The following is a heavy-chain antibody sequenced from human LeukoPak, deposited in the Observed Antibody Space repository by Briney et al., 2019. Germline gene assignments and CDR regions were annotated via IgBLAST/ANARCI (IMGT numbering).Heavy chain of an antibody. D-gene: IGHD4-17*01. V-gene: IGHV3-7*01. J-gene: IGHJ4*02. CDR3: ARESRSVTSEVDFDY. Sequence: GGSLRLSCAGSGFTFSSYWMSWVRQAPGKGLEWASTIRQDGSQKYYVDSVKGRFTISRDNAKNSLYLQMNSLRAEDTAVYYCARESRSVTSEVDFDYWGQGTLVTVSS. CDR2: IRQDGSQK. CDR1: GFTFSSYW.